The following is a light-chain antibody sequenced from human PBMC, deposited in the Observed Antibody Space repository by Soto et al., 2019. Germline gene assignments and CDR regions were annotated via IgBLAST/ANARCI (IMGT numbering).Light chain of an antibody. V-gene: IGLV4-69*01. CDR1: SGHSSYA. CDR2: LNSDGSH. Sequence: QLVLTQSPSSSASLGASVKLTCTLSSGHSSYAIAWHQQQPEKGPRYLMKLNSDGSHKKGDGIPDRFSGSSSGAERYLTISSLQSEDEADYYCQTWGTGIQVFGGGTTLTVL. J-gene: IGLJ2*01. CDR3: QTWGTGIQV.